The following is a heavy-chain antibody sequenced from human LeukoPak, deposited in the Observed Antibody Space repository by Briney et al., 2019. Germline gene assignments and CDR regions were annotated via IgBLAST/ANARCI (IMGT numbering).Heavy chain of an antibody. CDR1: GGSLSSGGYS. D-gene: IGHD3-16*01. V-gene: IGHV4-30-2*01. CDR3: ATTRKVMGWFDP. CDR2: IYHSESP. J-gene: IGHJ5*02. Sequence: PSETLSLTCAVSGGSLSSGGYSWRWIRQPPGQGLEWIGYIYHSESPYYHPSLKSRVTISVDRSKNQLSLKLGPVSAAAVVVYYCATTRKVMGWFDPWGQGTLVTVSS.